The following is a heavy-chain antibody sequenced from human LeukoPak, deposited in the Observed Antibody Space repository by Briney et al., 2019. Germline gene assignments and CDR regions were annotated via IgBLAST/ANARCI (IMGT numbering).Heavy chain of an antibody. J-gene: IGHJ4*02. CDR1: GRSFSGYY. CDR3: AGGTTVTEAFDY. Sequence: SETLSLTCAVYGRSFSGYYWSWIRQPPGTGLEWIGEINDSGSTNYNPSLKSRVTISADTSKNQLSLKLSSVTAADTAVYYCAGGTTVTEAFDYWGQGTLVTVSS. V-gene: IGHV4-34*01. CDR2: INDSGST. D-gene: IGHD4-17*01.